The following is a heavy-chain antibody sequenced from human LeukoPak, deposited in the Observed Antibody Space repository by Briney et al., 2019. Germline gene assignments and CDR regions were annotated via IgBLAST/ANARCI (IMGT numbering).Heavy chain of an antibody. V-gene: IGHV5-51*01. CDR3: ARLRFAEYQLQFFDY. J-gene: IGHJ4*02. D-gene: IGHD2-2*01. CDR1: GYSFTSYW. Sequence: KAGESLKISCKGSGYSFTSYWIGWVRQMPGKGLEWMGIIYPGDSDTRYSPSFQGQVTISADKSISTAYLQWSSLKASDTAMYYCARLRFAEYQLQFFDYWGQGTLVTVSS. CDR2: IYPGDSDT.